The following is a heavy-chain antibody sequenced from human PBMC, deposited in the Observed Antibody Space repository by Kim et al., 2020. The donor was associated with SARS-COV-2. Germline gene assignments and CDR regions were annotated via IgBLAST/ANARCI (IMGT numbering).Heavy chain of an antibody. V-gene: IGHV3-21*01. CDR3: ARDCVGRVQLWLPYYYGMDV. Sequence: GGSLRLSCAASGFTFSSYSMNWVRQAPGKGLEWVSSISSSSSYIYYADSVKGRFTISRDNAKNSLYLQMNSLRAEDTAVYYCARDCVGRVQLWLPYYYGMDVWGQGTTVTVSS. CDR2: ISSSSSYI. CDR1: GFTFSSYS. J-gene: IGHJ6*02. D-gene: IGHD5-18*01.